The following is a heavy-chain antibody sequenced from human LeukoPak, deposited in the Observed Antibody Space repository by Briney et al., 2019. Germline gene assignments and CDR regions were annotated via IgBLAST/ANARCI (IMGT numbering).Heavy chain of an antibody. CDR1: GGSFSGYY. V-gene: IGHV4-34*01. D-gene: IGHD1-7*01. CDR2: INHSGST. CDR3: ARGALTGTRDAFDI. Sequence: SETLSLTCAVHGGSFSGYYWSWIRQPPGKGLEWIGEINHSGSTNYNPSLKSRVTISVDTSKNQFSLKLSSVTAADTAVYYCARGALTGTRDAFDIWGQGTMVTVSS. J-gene: IGHJ3*02.